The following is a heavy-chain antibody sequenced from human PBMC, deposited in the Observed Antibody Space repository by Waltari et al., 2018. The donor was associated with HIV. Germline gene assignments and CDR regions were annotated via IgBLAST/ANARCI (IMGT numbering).Heavy chain of an antibody. V-gene: IGHV3-33*01. Sequence: QVQLVESGGGVVQPGRSLRLSCAASGFTFSNFAMHWVRQAPGKGLEWVAVIWYDGDNKYYADSVKGRFTISRDNSKNTLYLQMISLRVEDTAVYYCARGGYYYDISGYYHYWGQGTLVTVSS. CDR3: ARGGYYYDISGYYHY. CDR1: GFTFSNFA. J-gene: IGHJ4*02. CDR2: IWYDGDNK. D-gene: IGHD3-22*01.